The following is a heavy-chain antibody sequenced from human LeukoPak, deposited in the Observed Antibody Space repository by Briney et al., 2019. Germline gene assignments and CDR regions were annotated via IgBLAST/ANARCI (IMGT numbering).Heavy chain of an antibody. CDR3: ARTRSSGWYRRYYFDY. D-gene: IGHD6-19*01. CDR1: GFTFSSYW. V-gene: IGHV3-74*01. CDR2: INNDGSIT. Sequence: GGSLRLSCAASGFTFSSYWIPWVRQAPGKGLVWVSRINNDGSITNYADSVRGRFTISRDNAKNTLYLQMNSLRAEDTAMYYCARTRSSGWYRRYYFDYWGQGTLVTVSS. J-gene: IGHJ4*02.